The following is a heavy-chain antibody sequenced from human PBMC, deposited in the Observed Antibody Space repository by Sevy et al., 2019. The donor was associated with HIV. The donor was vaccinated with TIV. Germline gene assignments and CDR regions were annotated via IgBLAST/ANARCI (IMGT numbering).Heavy chain of an antibody. CDR2: IKSKTDGGTT. D-gene: IGHD6-13*01. J-gene: IGHJ4*02. CDR1: GFTFSNAW. Sequence: GGSLRLSCAASGFTFSNAWMSWVRQAPGKGLEWIGRIKSKTDGGTTDYAAPVKGRFTISRDDSKNTLYLQMNSLKTEDTAVYYCTTDGVRYYSSPPLWGQGTLVTVSS. V-gene: IGHV3-15*01. CDR3: TTDGVRYYSSPPL.